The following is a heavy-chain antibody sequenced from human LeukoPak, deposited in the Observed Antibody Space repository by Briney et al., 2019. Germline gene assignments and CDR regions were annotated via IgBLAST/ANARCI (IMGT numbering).Heavy chain of an antibody. CDR3: SKHPFGVFDY. V-gene: IGHV3-20*04. Sequence: PGGSLRLSCAASGFTFEDYGMIWVRQAPGKGLEWVSGISWNGGSTGYSNSVKGRFTISRDNSKNTLYLQMNSLRAEDTAVYYCSKHPFGVFDYWGQGTLVTVSS. CDR2: ISWNGGST. CDR1: GFTFEDYG. J-gene: IGHJ4*02. D-gene: IGHD2-8*01.